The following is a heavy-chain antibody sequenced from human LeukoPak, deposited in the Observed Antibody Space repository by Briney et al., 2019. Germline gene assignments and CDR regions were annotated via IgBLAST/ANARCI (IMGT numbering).Heavy chain of an antibody. V-gene: IGHV1-69*13. CDR3: AREGEDPDSYVTTRYFDY. J-gene: IGHJ4*02. CDR1: GGTFSSSA. Sequence: SVMVSFKASGGTFSSSAISWVRQAPGQGLEWMGGIIPIFGTANYAQKFQDRVTITADESTSTAYMELSSLRSEDTAVYYCAREGEDPDSYVTTRYFDYWGQGTLVTVSS. D-gene: IGHD5-18*01. CDR2: IIPIFGTA.